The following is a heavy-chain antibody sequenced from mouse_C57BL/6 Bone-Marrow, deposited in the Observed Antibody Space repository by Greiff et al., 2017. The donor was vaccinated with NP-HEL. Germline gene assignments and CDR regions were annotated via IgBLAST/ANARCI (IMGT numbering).Heavy chain of an antibody. CDR3: ARDQFITTLVAGDYYATDY. J-gene: IGHJ4*01. D-gene: IGHD1-1*01. CDR1: GYSFTDYN. CDR2: INPNYGTT. V-gene: IGHV1-39*01. Sequence: VQLQQSGPELVKPGASVKISCKASGYSFTDYNMNWVKQSNGQSLEWIGVINPNYGTTSYNQKFKGKATLTVDQSSSTAYMQLNSLTSEDSAVYYCARDQFITTLVAGDYYATDYWGQGTSVTVSS.